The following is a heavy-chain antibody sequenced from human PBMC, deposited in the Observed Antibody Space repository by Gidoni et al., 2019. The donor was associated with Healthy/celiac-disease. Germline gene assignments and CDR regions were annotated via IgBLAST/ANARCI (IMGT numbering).Heavy chain of an antibody. CDR3: ARDRTLPPGDTDKNYYYYGMDV. CDR2: INPNSGGA. J-gene: IGHJ6*02. V-gene: IGHV1-2*02. D-gene: IGHD5-18*01. CDR1: GSTFTGHY. Sequence: QVQLVQSGAAVKKPGASVKASCKASGSTFTGHYLHWIRQAPGQGLEWMGWINPNSGGANDAQRLQGRVTMTRDTSISTAYMELSRLRSDDTAVYYCARDRTLPPGDTDKNYYYYGMDVWGQGTTVTVSS.